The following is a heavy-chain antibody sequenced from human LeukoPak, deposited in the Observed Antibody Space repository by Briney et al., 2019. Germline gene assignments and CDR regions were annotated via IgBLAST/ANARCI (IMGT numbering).Heavy chain of an antibody. Sequence: GGSLRLSCAAFGFTFSSYSMNWVRQAPGKGLEWVSSISSSSSYIYYTDSVKGRFTISRDNAKNSLYLQMNSLRAEDTAVYYCARDRLLGLLDFYYYYGMDVWGQGTTVTVSS. CDR2: ISSSSSYI. CDR3: ARDRLLGLLDFYYYYGMDV. V-gene: IGHV3-21*01. J-gene: IGHJ6*02. CDR1: GFTFSSYS. D-gene: IGHD2-21*02.